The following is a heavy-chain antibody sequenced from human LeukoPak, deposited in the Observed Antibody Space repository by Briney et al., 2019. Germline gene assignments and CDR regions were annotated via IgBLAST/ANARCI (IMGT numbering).Heavy chain of an antibody. CDR2: INHSGST. D-gene: IGHD3-10*01. V-gene: IGHV4-34*01. CDR1: GGSFSGYY. Sequence: PSETLSLTCAVYGGSFSGYYWSWIRQPPGKGLEWIGEINHSGSTNYNPSLKRRVSISVGPSKNQFSFKQVSVTAADTAVYYGARGRGDYYGSGSALDVWGQGTTVTVSS. CDR3: ARGRGDYYGSGSALDV. J-gene: IGHJ6*02.